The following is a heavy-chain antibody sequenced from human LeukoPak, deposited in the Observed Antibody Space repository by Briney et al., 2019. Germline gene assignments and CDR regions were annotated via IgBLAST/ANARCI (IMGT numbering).Heavy chain of an antibody. CDR1: GGSISSGGYY. CDR2: IYYSGST. CDR3: ARDLYGAGYYFDY. Sequence: SETLSLTCTVSGGSISSGGYYWSWIRQHPGKGLEWIGYIYYSGSTYYNPSLKSRVTISVDTSKNQFSLKLSSVTAADTAVYYCARDLYGAGYYFDYWGQGTLVTVSS. V-gene: IGHV4-31*03. J-gene: IGHJ4*02. D-gene: IGHD3-9*01.